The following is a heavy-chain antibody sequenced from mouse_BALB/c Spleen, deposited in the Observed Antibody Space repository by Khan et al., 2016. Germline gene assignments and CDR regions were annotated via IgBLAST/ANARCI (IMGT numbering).Heavy chain of an antibody. CDR3: ASSVTEDAY. CDR2: INPSTGYT. J-gene: IGHJ3*01. V-gene: IGHV1-7*01. D-gene: IGHD6-1*01. CDR1: GYTFTSYW. Sequence: VQLQESGAELAKPGASVKMSCKASGYTFTSYWMHWVKQRPGQGLEWIGYINPSTGYTEYNQKFKDKATLTADKSSSTAYMQLSSLTSEDSAVYYWASSVTEDAYWGQGTLVTVSA.